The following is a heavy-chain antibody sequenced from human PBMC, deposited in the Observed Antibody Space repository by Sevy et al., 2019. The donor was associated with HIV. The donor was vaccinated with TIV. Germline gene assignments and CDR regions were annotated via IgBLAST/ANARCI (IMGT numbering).Heavy chain of an antibody. CDR2: IYYSGST. Sequence: SETLSLTCTVSGGSISSSSYYWGWIRQPPGKGLEWIGSIYYSGSTYYNPSLKSRVTISVDTSKNQFSLELSSVTAADTAVYYCARHTAYYDFWSGYYVPYYFDYWGQGTLVTVSS. J-gene: IGHJ4*02. CDR1: GGSISSSSYY. V-gene: IGHV4-39*01. CDR3: ARHTAYYDFWSGYYVPYYFDY. D-gene: IGHD3-3*01.